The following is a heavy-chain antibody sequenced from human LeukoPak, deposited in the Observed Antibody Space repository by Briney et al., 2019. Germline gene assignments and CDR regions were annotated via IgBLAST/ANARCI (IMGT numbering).Heavy chain of an antibody. CDR1: GYTFSGHY. CDR3: ARVVGFGDYPFDY. V-gene: IGHV1-2*02. CDR2: IYPNSGGT. D-gene: IGHD4-17*01. J-gene: IGHJ4*02. Sequence: ASVKVSCKASGYTFSGHYMHWVRQAPGQGLEWMGWIYPNSGGTNYAQKFQGRVTMTRDTSISTAYMELRRLKSDDTAMYYCARVVGFGDYPFDYWGRGTLVTVSS.